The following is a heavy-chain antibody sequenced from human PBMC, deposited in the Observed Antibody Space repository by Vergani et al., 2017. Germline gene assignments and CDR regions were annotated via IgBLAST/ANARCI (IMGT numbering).Heavy chain of an antibody. CDR1: GYTFTSYG. CDR3: ARDSGYYDYIWGSYRPTDYFDY. D-gene: IGHD3-16*02. Sequence: VQLVQSGAEVKKPGASVKVSCKASGYTFTSYGISWVRQAPGQGLEWMGWISAYNGNTNYAQKLQGRVTMTTDTSTSTAYIELRSLRSDDTAVYYCARDSGYYDYIWGSYRPTDYFDYWGQGTLVTVSS. V-gene: IGHV1-18*01. CDR2: ISAYNGNT. J-gene: IGHJ4*02.